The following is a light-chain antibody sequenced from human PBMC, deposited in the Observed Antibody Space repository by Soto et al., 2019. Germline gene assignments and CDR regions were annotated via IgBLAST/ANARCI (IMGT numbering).Light chain of an antibody. CDR1: SSDVGSYNL. V-gene: IGLV2-23*02. J-gene: IGLJ1*01. CDR2: EVS. CDR3: SSYAGSSTPYV. Sequence: QSALTQPASVSGSPGQSITISCTGTSSDVGSYNLVSWYQHHPGKAPKLMIYEVSKRHSGVSNRFYGSKSGNTASLTISGLQAEDEADFYCSSYAGSSTPYVFGIGTKLNVL.